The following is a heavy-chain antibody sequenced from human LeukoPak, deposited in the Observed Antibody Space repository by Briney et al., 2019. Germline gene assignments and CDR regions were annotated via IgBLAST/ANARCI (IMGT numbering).Heavy chain of an antibody. CDR3: ARDGKSRDGYNCPDY. V-gene: IGHV3-30*03. D-gene: IGHD5-24*01. Sequence: GGSLRLSCAASGFTFSSYGMHWVRQAPGKGLEWVAVISYDGSNKYYADSVKGRFTISRDNSKNTLYLQMNSLRAEDTAVYYCARDGKSRDGYNCPDYWGQGTLVTVSS. CDR1: GFTFSSYG. J-gene: IGHJ4*02. CDR2: ISYDGSNK.